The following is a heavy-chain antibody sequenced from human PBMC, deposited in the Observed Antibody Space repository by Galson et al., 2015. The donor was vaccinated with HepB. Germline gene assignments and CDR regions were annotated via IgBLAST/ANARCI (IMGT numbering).Heavy chain of an antibody. D-gene: IGHD6-19*01. J-gene: IGHJ4*02. CDR1: GYTFTGYY. V-gene: IGHV1-2*02. CDR2: INPNSGGT. Sequence: SVKVSCKASGYTFTGYYMHWVRQAPGQGLEWMGWINPNSGGTNYAQKFQGRVTMTRDTSISTAYMELSRLRSDDTAVYYCARVAKGSGEFGFDYWGQGTLVTVSS. CDR3: ARVAKGSGEFGFDY.